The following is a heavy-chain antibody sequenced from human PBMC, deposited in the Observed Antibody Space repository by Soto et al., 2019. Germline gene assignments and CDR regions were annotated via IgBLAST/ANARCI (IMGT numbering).Heavy chain of an antibody. CDR3: ARDGVHLEGPEIHFDF. CDR2: IDWNESTT. Sequence: PGGSLRLCCAASGFTFDHYGMSWVRQVPGKGLEWVSGIDWNESTTGYADSVKGRFTISRDNAKKSLHLQMNSLRAEDTAVYYCARDGVHLEGPEIHFDFCGQGTLVTVSS. J-gene: IGHJ4*02. V-gene: IGHV3-20*04. CDR1: GFTFDHYG. D-gene: IGHD1-1*01.